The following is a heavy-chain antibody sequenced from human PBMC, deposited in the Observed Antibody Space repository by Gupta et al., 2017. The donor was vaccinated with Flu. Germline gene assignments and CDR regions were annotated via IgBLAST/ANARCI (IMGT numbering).Heavy chain of an antibody. D-gene: IGHD6-19*01. V-gene: IGHV3-23*01. Sequence: EVQLLESGGVLIQPGGSLRLSCAASGFTFSSYAMNWVRQAPGKGLEWVASMSSSGGSTYYADSVKGRFTISRDISKNTLFLHMSTLRAEDTAIYYCAKDFRSRYSTGWIYFDSRGQRTLVTVSS. J-gene: IGHJ4*02. CDR2: MSSSGGST. CDR1: GFTFSSYA. CDR3: AKDFRSRYSTGWIYFDS.